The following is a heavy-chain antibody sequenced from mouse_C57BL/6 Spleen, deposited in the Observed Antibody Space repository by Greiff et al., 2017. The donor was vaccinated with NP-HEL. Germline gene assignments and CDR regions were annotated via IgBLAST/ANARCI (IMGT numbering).Heavy chain of an antibody. V-gene: IGHV5-17*01. D-gene: IGHD4-1*01. J-gene: IGHJ2*01. CDR3: ARDWDEGYYFDY. Sequence: EVKLVESGGGLVKPGGSLKLSCAASGFTFSDYGMHWVRQAPEKGLEWVAYISSGSSTIYYADTVKGRFTISRDNAKNTLFLQMTSLRSEDTAMYYCARDWDEGYYFDYWGQGTTLTVSS. CDR1: GFTFSDYG. CDR2: ISSGSSTI.